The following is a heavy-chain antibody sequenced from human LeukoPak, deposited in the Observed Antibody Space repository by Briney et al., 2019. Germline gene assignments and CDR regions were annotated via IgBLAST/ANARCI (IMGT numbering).Heavy chain of an antibody. Sequence: SVKVSCRVSGGTFRNYPLHWLRQASGQALEWMVGIILGLGTATYAQKVQGRVTLTADGSSTTAYMALSSLRYDDTAVYYCGRWAGTTRENNFWSGPLDNWGQGILVSVSS. CDR2: IILGLGTA. J-gene: IGHJ4*02. CDR1: GGTFRNYP. CDR3: GRWAGTTRENNFWSGPLDN. D-gene: IGHD1-20*01. V-gene: IGHV1-69*13.